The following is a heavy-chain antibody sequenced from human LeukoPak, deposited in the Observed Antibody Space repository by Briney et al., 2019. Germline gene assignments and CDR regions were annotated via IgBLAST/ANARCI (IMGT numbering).Heavy chain of an antibody. J-gene: IGHJ5*02. CDR1: GYSFTSYW. CDR3: ARHRLISSSLPWFDP. Sequence: GESLKISCKGSGYSFTSYWIGWVRQMPGKGLEWMGIICPGDSDTRYSPSFQGQVTISADKSISTAYLQWSSLKASDTAMYYCARHRLISSSLPWFDPWGQGTLVTVSS. V-gene: IGHV5-51*01. CDR2: ICPGDSDT. D-gene: IGHD6-13*01.